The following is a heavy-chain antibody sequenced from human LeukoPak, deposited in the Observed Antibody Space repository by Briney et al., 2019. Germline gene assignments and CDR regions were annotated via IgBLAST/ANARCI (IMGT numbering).Heavy chain of an antibody. Sequence: GGSLRLSCAASGFTFSGSVIHWVRQASGNGLEWVGRIRGKTHSYATAYAASVKGRFTISRDDSENTAYLQMNSLKTEDTAVYYCSIAYSNYDYWGQGTLVTVSS. D-gene: IGHD6-13*01. CDR1: GFTFSGSV. CDR3: SIAYSNYDY. V-gene: IGHV3-73*01. CDR2: IRGKTHSYAT. J-gene: IGHJ4*02.